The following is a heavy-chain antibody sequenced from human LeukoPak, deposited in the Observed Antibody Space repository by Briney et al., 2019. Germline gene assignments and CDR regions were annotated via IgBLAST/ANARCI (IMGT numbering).Heavy chain of an antibody. Sequence: GGPLRLSCAASGFTFSSYEMNWVRQAPGKGLEWVSYISSSGSTIYYADSVKGRFTISRDNSKNTLYLQMNSLRAEDTAVYYCAKDLYSGYDLAYWGQGTLVTVSS. D-gene: IGHD5-12*01. CDR3: AKDLYSGYDLAY. J-gene: IGHJ4*02. CDR2: ISSSGSTI. CDR1: GFTFSSYE. V-gene: IGHV3-48*03.